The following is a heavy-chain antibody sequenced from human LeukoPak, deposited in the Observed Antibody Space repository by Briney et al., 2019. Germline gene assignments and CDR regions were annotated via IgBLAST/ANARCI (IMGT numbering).Heavy chain of an antibody. CDR3: ARDEGSGSPPYYYYYMDV. CDR1: GYTFTGYY. V-gene: IGHV1-2*02. J-gene: IGHJ6*03. Sequence: ASVKVSCKASGYTFTGYYMHWVRQAPGQGLEWMGWINPNSGGTNYAQKFQGRVTMTRDTSISTAYMELSRLRSDDTAVYYCARDEGSGSPPYYYYYMDVWGKGTTVTISS. D-gene: IGHD3-10*01. CDR2: INPNSGGT.